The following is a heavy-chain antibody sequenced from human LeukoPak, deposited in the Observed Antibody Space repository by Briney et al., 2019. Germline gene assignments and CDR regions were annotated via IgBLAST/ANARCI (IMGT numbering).Heavy chain of an antibody. Sequence: SETLSLTCTVSGGSISSYYWSWIRQPPGKGLEWIGYIYTSGSTNYNPSLKSRVTTSVDTSKNQFSLKLSSVTAADTAVYYCARLGSGLYCTNGVCEHDYWGQGTLVTVSS. D-gene: IGHD2-8*01. J-gene: IGHJ4*02. CDR3: ARLGSGLYCTNGVCEHDY. V-gene: IGHV4-4*09. CDR2: IYTSGST. CDR1: GGSISSYY.